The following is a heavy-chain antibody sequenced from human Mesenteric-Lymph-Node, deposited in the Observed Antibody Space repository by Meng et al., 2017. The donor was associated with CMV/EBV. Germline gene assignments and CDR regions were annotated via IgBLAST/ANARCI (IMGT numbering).Heavy chain of an antibody. CDR1: GFSLSTSGVG. Sequence: LKESGPMLLKPKPTLNLTCTVSGFSLSTSGVGVGWIRQPPGKALEWLALIYWDDDKRYSPSLKSRLTINKDTSKNQVVLTMTNMDPVDTATYYCAHSSGIAAAGPFYFDYWGQGTLVTVSS. D-gene: IGHD6-13*01. J-gene: IGHJ4*02. CDR3: AHSSGIAAAGPFYFDY. V-gene: IGHV2-5*02. CDR2: IYWDDDK.